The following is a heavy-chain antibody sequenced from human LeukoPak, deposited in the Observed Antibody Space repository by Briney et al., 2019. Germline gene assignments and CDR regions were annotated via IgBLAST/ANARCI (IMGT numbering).Heavy chain of an antibody. Sequence: SQTLSLTCTVSGGSISSGGYYWSWIRQHPGKGLEWIGYIYYSGSTYYNPSLKSRVTISVDTSKNQFSLKLSSVTAADTAVYYCARPQDSYGPGYFDYWGQGTLVTVSS. J-gene: IGHJ4*02. CDR2: IYYSGST. CDR3: ARPQDSYGPGYFDY. CDR1: GGSISSGGYY. D-gene: IGHD5-18*01. V-gene: IGHV4-31*03.